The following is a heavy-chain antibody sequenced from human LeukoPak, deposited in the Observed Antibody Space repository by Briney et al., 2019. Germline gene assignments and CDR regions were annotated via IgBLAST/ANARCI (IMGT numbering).Heavy chain of an antibody. J-gene: IGHJ4*02. CDR2: ISYDGSNK. D-gene: IGHD3-10*01. Sequence: GRSLRLSCAASGFTFSSYAMHWVRQAPGKGLEWVAVISYDGSNKYYADSVKGRFTISRDNSKNALYLQMNSLRAEDTALYYCAKDSHGSGSYPDYWGQGTLVTVSS. CDR3: AKDSHGSGSYPDY. CDR1: GFTFSSYA. V-gene: IGHV3-30-3*01.